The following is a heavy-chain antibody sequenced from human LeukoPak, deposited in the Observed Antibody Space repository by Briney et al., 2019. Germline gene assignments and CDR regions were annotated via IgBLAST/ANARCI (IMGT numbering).Heavy chain of an antibody. D-gene: IGHD7-27*01. V-gene: IGHV5-51*01. J-gene: IGHJ3*02. CDR1: GYDFTSNW. CDR3: ARLILGNWGDGFDI. Sequence: GESLQISCQTSGYDFTSNWIGWVRHVPGKGLEWMGIINPRDSESRYSPSFQGQVTFSADKSITTAYLQWSSLKASDTAMYFCARLILGNWGDGFDIWGQGTMVTVSS. CDR2: INPRDSES.